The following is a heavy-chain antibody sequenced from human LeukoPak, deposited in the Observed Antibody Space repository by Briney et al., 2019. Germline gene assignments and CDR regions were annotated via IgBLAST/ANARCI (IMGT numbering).Heavy chain of an antibody. D-gene: IGHD4-17*01. Sequence: SETLSLTCTVSGGSISSGDYYWGWIRQHPGKGLEWIGYISYSGNTYYNPSLQSRVTISVDTSKTQFSLKLSSVTAADTAVYYCAASTVTPTSGWFDPWGQGTLVTVSS. V-gene: IGHV4-31*03. J-gene: IGHJ5*02. CDR1: GGSISSGDYY. CDR2: ISYSGNT. CDR3: AASTVTPTSGWFDP.